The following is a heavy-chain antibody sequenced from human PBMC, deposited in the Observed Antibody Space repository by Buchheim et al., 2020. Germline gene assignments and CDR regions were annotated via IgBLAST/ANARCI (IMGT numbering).Heavy chain of an antibody. CDR1: GDSMNNYY. CDR3: AVGYYYDIAGNFVGYFDH. V-gene: IGHV4-4*07. D-gene: IGHD3-22*01. J-gene: IGHJ4*02. CDR2: IYSRGNT. Sequence: QVRLQESGPGLVKPSETLSLTCSVSGDSMNNYYWSWIRQPAGKGLEWIGRIYSRGNTNYNPSLRSRVTMLVDSSQNQFSLRLRSVTAADTAVYYCAVGYYYDIAGNFVGYFDHWGQGAL.